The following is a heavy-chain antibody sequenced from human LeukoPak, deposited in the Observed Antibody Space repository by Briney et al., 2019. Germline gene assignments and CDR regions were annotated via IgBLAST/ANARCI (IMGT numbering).Heavy chain of an antibody. Sequence: PGGSLRLSCAASGFTFSSYGMHWVRQAPGKGLEGVAFIRYDGSNKYYADSVKGRFTISRDNSKNTLYLQMNSLRAEDTAVYYCAKEQDTAMAIDYWGQGTLVTVSS. V-gene: IGHV3-30*02. D-gene: IGHD5-18*01. CDR1: GFTFSSYG. CDR3: AKEQDTAMAIDY. CDR2: IRYDGSNK. J-gene: IGHJ4*02.